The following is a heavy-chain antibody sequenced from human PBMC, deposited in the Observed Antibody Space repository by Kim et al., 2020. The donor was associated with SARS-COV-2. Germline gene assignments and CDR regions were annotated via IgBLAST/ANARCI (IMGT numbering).Heavy chain of an antibody. CDR3: ARAQRSSSRDPQWALDY. Sequence: LKSRVTMSVGTSKNQFSLKLSSVTTADTAVYYCARAQRSSSRDPQWALDYWGQGTLVTVSS. J-gene: IGHJ4*02. D-gene: IGHD6-6*01. V-gene: IGHV4-4*06.